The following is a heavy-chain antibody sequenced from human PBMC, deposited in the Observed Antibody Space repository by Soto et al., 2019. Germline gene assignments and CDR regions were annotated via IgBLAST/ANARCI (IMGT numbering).Heavy chain of an antibody. Sequence: QIQLVQSGAEVKKPGASVKVSCKASGYTFSSYHITWVRQAPGQGLEWMGWISAYNGNTNYAQNLQGRVTMTTDPSTSTAYMELRSLRSGDTAVYYCARDLPAVDYWGQGTLVTVSS. V-gene: IGHV1-18*01. CDR1: GYTFSSYH. J-gene: IGHJ4*02. CDR3: ARDLPAVDY. CDR2: ISAYNGNT.